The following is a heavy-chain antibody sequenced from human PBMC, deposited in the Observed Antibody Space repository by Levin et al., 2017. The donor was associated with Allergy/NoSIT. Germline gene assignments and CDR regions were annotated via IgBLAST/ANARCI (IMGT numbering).Heavy chain of an antibody. J-gene: IGHJ4*02. V-gene: IGHV1-2*02. CDR3: ATLREWDLAGGDY. CDR2: INPNSGGT. D-gene: IGHD1-26*01. CDR1: GYTFTAFY. Sequence: GESLKISCKASGYTFTAFYLHWVRQAPGQGLEWMGWINPNSGGTDYARKFQGRVSMTRDTTISTAYMELTSLKSDDTAVYFCATLREWDLAGGDYWGQGTLVTVSS.